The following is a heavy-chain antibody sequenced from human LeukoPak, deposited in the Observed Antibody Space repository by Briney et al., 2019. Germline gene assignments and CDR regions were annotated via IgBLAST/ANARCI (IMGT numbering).Heavy chain of an antibody. CDR2: ISAYNGNT. CDR3: ARGLRYFDWLSSNFDY. J-gene: IGHJ4*02. Sequence: GASVKVSCKASGYTFTSYGISWVRQAPGQGLEWMGWISAYNGNTNYAQKLQGRVTMTTDTSTSTAYMELRSLRSDDTAVYYCARGLRYFDWLSSNFDYWGQGTLVTVSS. CDR1: GYTFTSYG. D-gene: IGHD3-9*01. V-gene: IGHV1-18*01.